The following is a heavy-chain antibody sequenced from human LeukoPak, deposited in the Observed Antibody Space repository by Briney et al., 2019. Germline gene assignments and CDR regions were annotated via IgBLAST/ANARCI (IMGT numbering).Heavy chain of an antibody. Sequence: SETLSLTCTVSGGSISSSSYYWGWIRQPPGKGLEWIGSIYYSGSTYYNPSLKSRVTISVDTSKNQFSLKLSSVTAADTAVYYCARDLADTAMVQYMDVWGKGTTVTVSS. CDR2: IYYSGST. CDR3: ARDLADTAMVQYMDV. J-gene: IGHJ6*03. D-gene: IGHD5-18*01. CDR1: GGSISSSSYY. V-gene: IGHV4-39*07.